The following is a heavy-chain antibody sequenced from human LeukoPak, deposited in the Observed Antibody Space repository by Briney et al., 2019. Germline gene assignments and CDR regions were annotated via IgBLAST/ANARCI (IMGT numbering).Heavy chain of an antibody. CDR1: GYTFTGYY. J-gene: IGHJ4*02. CDR2: INPNSGGT. CDR3: ARDGGRVHYYDSSPLDY. V-gene: IGHV1-2*02. D-gene: IGHD3-22*01. Sequence: VASVKVSCKASGYTFTGYYMHWVRQAPGQGLEWMGWINPNSGGTNYAQKFQGRVTMTRDTSISTAYMELSRLRSDDTAVYYCARDGGRVHYYDSSPLDYWGQGTLVTVSS.